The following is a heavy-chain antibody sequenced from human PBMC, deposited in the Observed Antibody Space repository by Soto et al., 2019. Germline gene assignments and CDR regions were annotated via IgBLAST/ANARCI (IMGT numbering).Heavy chain of an antibody. CDR2: IYPDDSRT. V-gene: IGHV5-51*03. J-gene: IGHJ3*02. CDR3: TRDLDYGGNSEDFDI. Sequence: VQLVQSGAEVKKPGESLKISCKGSEFSFTTYWIAWVRQMPGEGLKWMGIIYPDDSRTTYSPSFQGQVTISADKSINTAYLQWSSLKDSDTAMYYCTRDLDYGGNSEDFDIWGQGTRVTVSS. D-gene: IGHD4-17*01. CDR1: EFSFTTYW.